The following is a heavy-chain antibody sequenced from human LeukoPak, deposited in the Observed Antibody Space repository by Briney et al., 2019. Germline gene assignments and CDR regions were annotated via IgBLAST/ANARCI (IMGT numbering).Heavy chain of an antibody. CDR1: GGTFTSYA. J-gene: IGHJ5*02. CDR2: IIPIFGTA. CDR3: AGAAIWYYYDSSGYQNWFDP. D-gene: IGHD3-22*01. V-gene: IGHV1-69*05. Sequence: SVKVSCKASGGTFTSYAISWVRQAPGQGLEWMGRIIPIFGTANYAQKFQGRVTITTDESTSTAYMELSSLRSEDTAVYYCAGAAIWYYYDSSGYQNWFDPWGQGTLVTVSS.